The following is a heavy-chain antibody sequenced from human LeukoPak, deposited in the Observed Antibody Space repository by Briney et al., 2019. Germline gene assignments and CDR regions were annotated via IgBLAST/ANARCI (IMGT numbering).Heavy chain of an antibody. CDR2: IYPGDSDT. Sequence: NRGESLKISCKGSGYSFTSYWLGWVRQMPGKGLEWMGIIYPGDSDTRYSPFFQGQVTISADKSIRTAYLQWSSLKASDTAMYYCARLPRDYDFWSGYSHLDYWGQGTLVTVSS. CDR1: GYSFTSYW. D-gene: IGHD3-3*01. V-gene: IGHV5-51*01. CDR3: ARLPRDYDFWSGYSHLDY. J-gene: IGHJ4*02.